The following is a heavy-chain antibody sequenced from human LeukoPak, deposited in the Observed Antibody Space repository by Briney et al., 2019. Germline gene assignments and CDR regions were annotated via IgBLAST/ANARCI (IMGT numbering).Heavy chain of an antibody. D-gene: IGHD4-23*01. CDR3: AKDRRWGQPDY. CDR1: GFSFSTYA. Sequence: GGSLRLSCAASGFSFSTYAMHWVRQAPGKGLEWVSAISGSGGSTYYADSVKGRFTISRDNSKNTLYLQMNSLRAEDTAVYYCAKDRRWGQPDYWGQGTLVTVSS. V-gene: IGHV3-23*01. J-gene: IGHJ4*02. CDR2: ISGSGGST.